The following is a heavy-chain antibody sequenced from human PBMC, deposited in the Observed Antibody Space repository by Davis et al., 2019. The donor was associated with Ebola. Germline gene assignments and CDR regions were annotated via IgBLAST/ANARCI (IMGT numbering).Heavy chain of an antibody. CDR2: IYSGGST. V-gene: IGHV3-53*04. CDR3: ARASHYYYGMDV. J-gene: IGHJ6*02. Sequence: GESLKISCAASGFTFSNAWMNWVRQAPGKGLEWVSVIYSGGSTYYADSVKGRFTISRHNSKNTLYLQMNSLRAEDTAVYYCARASHYYYGMDVWGQGTTVTVSS. CDR1: GFTFSNAW.